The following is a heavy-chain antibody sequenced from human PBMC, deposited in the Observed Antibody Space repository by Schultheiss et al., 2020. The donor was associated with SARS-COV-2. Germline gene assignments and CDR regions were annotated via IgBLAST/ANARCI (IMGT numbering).Heavy chain of an antibody. Sequence: GGSLRLSCAASGFIFGDYPMSWVRQAAGKGLEWVGFIRRKANGGTAEYAASVKGRFSISRDDSKSIAYLQMNSLKTEDTAVYYCTPGESGDGDKPNLFDYWGQGTLVTVSS. CDR1: GFIFGDYP. V-gene: IGHV3-49*04. J-gene: IGHJ4*02. D-gene: IGHD4-23*01. CDR3: TPGESGDGDKPNLFDY. CDR2: IRRKANGGTA.